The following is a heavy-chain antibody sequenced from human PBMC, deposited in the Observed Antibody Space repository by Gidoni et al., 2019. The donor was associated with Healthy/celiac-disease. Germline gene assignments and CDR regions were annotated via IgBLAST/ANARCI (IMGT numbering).Heavy chain of an antibody. V-gene: IGHV3-30*03. D-gene: IGHD2-15*01. Sequence: QVQLVESGGGVVQPGRSLRLSCAASGFTFSSYGMHWVRQAPGKGLEWVAVISHDGSNKYYADSVKGRFTISRDNSKNTLYLQMNSLRAEDTAVYYCARDFVGYCSGGSCYPPAGMDVWGQGTTVTVSS. CDR1: GFTFSSYG. CDR2: ISHDGSNK. CDR3: ARDFVGYCSGGSCYPPAGMDV. J-gene: IGHJ6*02.